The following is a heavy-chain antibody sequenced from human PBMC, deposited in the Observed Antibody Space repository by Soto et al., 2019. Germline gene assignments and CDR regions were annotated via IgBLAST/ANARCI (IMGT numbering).Heavy chain of an antibody. CDR1: GYTFTSYY. CDR2: INPSGGST. D-gene: IGHD3-10*01. J-gene: IGHJ5*02. CDR3: ASTITMVRGANNWFDP. Sequence: ASVKVSFKASGYTFTSYYMHWVRQAPGQGLEWMGIINPSGGSTSYAQKFQGRVTMTRDTSTSTVYMELSSLRSEDTAVYYCASTITMVRGANNWFDPWGQGTLVTVSS. V-gene: IGHV1-46*01.